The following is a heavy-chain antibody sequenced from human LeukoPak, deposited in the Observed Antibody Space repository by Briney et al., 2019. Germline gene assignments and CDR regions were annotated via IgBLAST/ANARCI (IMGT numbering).Heavy chain of an antibody. D-gene: IGHD3-10*01. CDR2: IYYSGST. V-gene: IGHV4-39*07. Sequence: SETPSLTCTVSGGSISSSNYYWGWIRQPPGKGLEWIGSIYYSGSTYYTPSLKSRVTISVDTSKNQFSLRLSSVTAADTAVYYCARDLRITMVRGDHFDYWGQGTLVTVSS. CDR1: GGSISSSNYY. J-gene: IGHJ4*02. CDR3: ARDLRITMVRGDHFDY.